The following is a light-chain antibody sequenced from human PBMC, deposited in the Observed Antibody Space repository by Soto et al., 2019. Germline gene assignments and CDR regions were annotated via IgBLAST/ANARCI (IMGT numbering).Light chain of an antibody. J-gene: IGLJ3*02. CDR2: TNN. V-gene: IGLV1-47*02. CDR1: SSNIGSNY. Sequence: QSVLTQPPSASGTPGQRVTISCSGSSSNIGSNYVYWYQHLSGTAPKLLFYTNNQRPSGVPDRFSGSKSGTSASLAISGLRSEDEADYYCATWADTMSRLVFGGGTKVTVL. CDR3: ATWADTMSRLV.